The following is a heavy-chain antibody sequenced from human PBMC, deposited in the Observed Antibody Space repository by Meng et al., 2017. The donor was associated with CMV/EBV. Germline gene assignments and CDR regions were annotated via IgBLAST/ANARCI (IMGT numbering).Heavy chain of an antibody. J-gene: IGHJ1*01. CDR2: STPYSGNT. D-gene: IGHD1-26*01. CDR1: RYTCTIDG. CDR3: ARGVGAELDAEYFQH. V-gene: IGHV1-18*01. Sequence: QVPRLQSGAQVKNPVASVQVSCKASRYTCTIDGISWLRQAPGQVLEWMGGSTPYSGNTNYAQKLQGRVTITTDTSTSTAYMELRSLRSDDTAVYYCARGVGAELDAEYFQHWGQGTLVTVSS.